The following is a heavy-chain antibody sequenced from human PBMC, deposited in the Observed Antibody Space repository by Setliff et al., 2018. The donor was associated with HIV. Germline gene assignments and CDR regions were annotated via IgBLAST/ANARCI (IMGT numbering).Heavy chain of an antibody. CDR1: GGSISSSSYY. Sequence: SETLSLTCTVSGGSISSSSYYWGWIRQPPGKGLEWIGSIHYSGSTYYNPPLKSRVTISVDTSKNQFSLKLSSVTAADTAVYYCARDRGYYDSSGYWGRHAFDIWGQGTMVTVSS. D-gene: IGHD3-22*01. CDR3: ARDRGYYDSSGYWGRHAFDI. V-gene: IGHV4-39*07. J-gene: IGHJ3*02. CDR2: IHYSGST.